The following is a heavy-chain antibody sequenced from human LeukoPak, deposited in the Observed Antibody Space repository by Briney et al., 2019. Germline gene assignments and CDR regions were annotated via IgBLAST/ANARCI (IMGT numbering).Heavy chain of an antibody. J-gene: IGHJ5*02. Sequence: ASVKVSCKASGYTFTGYYMHWVRQAPGQGLEWMGWINPNSGGTNYAQKFQGRVTMTRDTSISTAYMELSRLRSDDTAVYYCARAQADVVVYWFDPWGQGTLVTVSS. CDR2: INPNSGGT. CDR1: GYTFTGYY. D-gene: IGHD2-2*01. CDR3: ARAQADVVVYWFDP. V-gene: IGHV1-2*02.